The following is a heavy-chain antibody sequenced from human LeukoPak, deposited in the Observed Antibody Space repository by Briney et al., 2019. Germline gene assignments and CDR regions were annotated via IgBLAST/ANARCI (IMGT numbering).Heavy chain of an antibody. J-gene: IGHJ4*02. V-gene: IGHV3-21*01. Sequence: GGSLRLSCAASGFTFSSYSMNWVRQAPGKGLEWVSSISSSSYIYYADSVKGRFTISRDNAKNSLYLQMNSLRAEDTAVYYCARGIPSGGIDYWGQGTLVTVSS. D-gene: IGHD3-16*01. CDR2: ISSSSYI. CDR3: ARGIPSGGIDY. CDR1: GFTFSSYS.